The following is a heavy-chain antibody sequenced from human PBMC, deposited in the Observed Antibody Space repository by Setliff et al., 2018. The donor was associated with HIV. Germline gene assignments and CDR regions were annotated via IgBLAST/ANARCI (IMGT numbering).Heavy chain of an antibody. J-gene: IGHJ6*02. CDR1: GYSISSGYY. D-gene: IGHD3-10*01. V-gene: IGHV4-38-2*01. CDR3: ARGWVRGPIISPGTYFSYGLDV. Sequence: SETLSLTCAVSGYSISSGYYWGWIRQPPGKGLEWIGSIYHSGTTNYNSSLKSRVTISVDTSKNQFSLKLSSVTAADTAVYYCARGWVRGPIISPGTYFSYGLDVWGQGTPVTVSS. CDR2: IYHSGTT.